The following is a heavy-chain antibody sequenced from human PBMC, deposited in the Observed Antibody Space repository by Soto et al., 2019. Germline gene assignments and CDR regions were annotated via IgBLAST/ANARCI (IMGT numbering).Heavy chain of an antibody. CDR3: PSHYSSGWYQDAYDI. CDR1: GFTFSSYA. J-gene: IGHJ3*02. D-gene: IGHD6-19*01. Sequence: EVQLLESGGGLVQPGGSLRLSCAASGFTFSSYAMSWVRQAPGKGLEWVSAISGSGGSTYYADSVKGRFTISRDNSKNALYLQVNSLRAEDTAVYYCPSHYSSGWYQDAYDIWGQGTMVTVSS. V-gene: IGHV3-23*01. CDR2: ISGSGGST.